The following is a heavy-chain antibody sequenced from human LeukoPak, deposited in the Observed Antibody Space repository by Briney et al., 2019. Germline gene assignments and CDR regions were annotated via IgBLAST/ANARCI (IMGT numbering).Heavy chain of an antibody. CDR1: GFTVSSNY. Sequence: GSLRLSCAVSGFTVSSNYMSWVRQAPGKGLEWVSVIYSGGITYYADSVKGRFTISRDNSKNTLYLQMNSLRAEDTAVYYCARARSGNYFDYWGQGTLVTVSS. D-gene: IGHD1-26*01. CDR3: ARARSGNYFDY. CDR2: IYSGGIT. J-gene: IGHJ4*02. V-gene: IGHV3-66*02.